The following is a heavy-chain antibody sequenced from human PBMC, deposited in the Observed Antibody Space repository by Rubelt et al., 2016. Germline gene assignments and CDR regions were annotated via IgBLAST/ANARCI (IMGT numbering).Heavy chain of an antibody. CDR2: ISGSGGST. CDR3: AKCVGFGVSYYGMDV. Sequence: EVQLLESGGGLVQPGGSLRLSCAASGFTFSSYAMSWVRKAPGKGLAWVSGISGSGGSTYSAGSVKDRFTVSIDSSKNPRYLQRNSLGAEDTAVYYCAKCVGFGVSYYGMDVWGQGTTVTVSS. J-gene: IGHJ6*02. D-gene: IGHD3-3*01. V-gene: IGHV3-23*01. CDR1: GFTFSSYA.